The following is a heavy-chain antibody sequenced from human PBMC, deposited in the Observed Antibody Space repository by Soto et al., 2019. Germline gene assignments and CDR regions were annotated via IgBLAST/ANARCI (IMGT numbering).Heavy chain of an antibody. D-gene: IGHD1-26*01. Sequence: QLVESGGGLVKPGGSLRLSCAASAFTFTNAWMNWVRQAPGKGLEWVGRIKSKSQGGTADYAAPVKGRFAISRDDSKITLYLHMNRLQTDDTSVYFCATERVGTFHLIRGLEPGAVDVWCLGRMVSGSS. CDR1: AFTFTNAW. CDR2: IKSKSQGGTA. CDR3: ATERVGTFHLIRGLEPGAVDV. J-gene: IGHJ3*01. V-gene: IGHV3-15*07.